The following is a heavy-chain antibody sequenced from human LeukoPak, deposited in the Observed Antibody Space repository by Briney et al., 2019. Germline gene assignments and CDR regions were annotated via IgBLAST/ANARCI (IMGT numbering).Heavy chain of an antibody. V-gene: IGHV3-53*01. CDR3: ARDHRITMVRGVIDDAFDI. J-gene: IGHJ3*02. D-gene: IGHD3-10*01. CDR1: GFTVSSNY. Sequence: GGSLRLSCAASGFTVSSNYMSWVRQAPGKGLEWVSVIYSGGSTYYADSVKGRFTISRDNSKNTLYLQMNSLRAEDTAVYYCARDHRITMVRGVIDDAFDIWAKGQWSPSLQ. CDR2: IYSGGST.